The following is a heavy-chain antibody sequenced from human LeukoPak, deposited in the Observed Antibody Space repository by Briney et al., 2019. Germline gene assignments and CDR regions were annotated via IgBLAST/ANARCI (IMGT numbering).Heavy chain of an antibody. CDR3: ARDAPTQQWLVPSRYYYYMDV. Sequence: PAETLSLTCTVSGGSISSNYWSWIRQPAGKGLEWIGRIYTSGSTNYNPSLKSRVTMSVDTSKNQFSLKLSSVTAADTAVYYCARDAPTQQWLVPSRYYYYMDVWGKGTTVTVSS. CDR1: GGSISSNY. V-gene: IGHV4-4*07. J-gene: IGHJ6*03. CDR2: IYTSGST. D-gene: IGHD6-19*01.